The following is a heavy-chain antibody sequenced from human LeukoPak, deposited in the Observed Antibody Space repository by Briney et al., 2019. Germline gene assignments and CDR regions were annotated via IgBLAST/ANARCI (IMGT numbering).Heavy chain of an antibody. Sequence: PGGSLRLSCAASGFTFSSYGMHWVRQAPGKGLEWVAVISYDGSNKYYADSVKGRFTISRDNSKNTLYLQMNSLRAEDTAVNYCAKERLELLWFGEPDFDYWGQGTLVTVSS. D-gene: IGHD3-10*01. CDR1: GFTFSSYG. V-gene: IGHV3-30*18. CDR3: AKERLELLWFGEPDFDY. CDR2: ISYDGSNK. J-gene: IGHJ4*02.